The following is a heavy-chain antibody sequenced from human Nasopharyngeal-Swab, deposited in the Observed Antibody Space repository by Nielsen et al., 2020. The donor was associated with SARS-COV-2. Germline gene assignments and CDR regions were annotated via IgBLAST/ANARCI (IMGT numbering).Heavy chain of an antibody. Sequence: ASVKVSCKASGYTFTTYAMHWVRQAPGQRLEWMGWINTGNGNTKYSQKFQGRVTITRDTSASTAYMELSSLRSEDTAVYYCARDYYSYGYVAFDIWGQGTMVTVSS. CDR2: INTGNGNT. V-gene: IGHV1-3*04. CDR1: GYTFTTYA. J-gene: IGHJ3*02. D-gene: IGHD5-18*01. CDR3: ARDYYSYGYVAFDI.